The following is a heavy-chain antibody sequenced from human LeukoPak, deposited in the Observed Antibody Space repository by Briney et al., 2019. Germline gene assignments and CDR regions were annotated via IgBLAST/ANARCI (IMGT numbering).Heavy chain of an antibody. CDR3: ARDLGRQLVLGAFDI. CDR2: ISAYNGNT. D-gene: IGHD6-6*01. J-gene: IGHJ3*02. Sequence: ASVKVSCKASGYTFTSYGISWVRQAPGQGLEWMGWISAYNGNTNYAQKLQGRVTMTTDTSTSTAYMELRSLRSDDTAVYYCARDLGRQLVLGAFDIWGQGTMVTVSS. V-gene: IGHV1-18*01. CDR1: GYTFTSYG.